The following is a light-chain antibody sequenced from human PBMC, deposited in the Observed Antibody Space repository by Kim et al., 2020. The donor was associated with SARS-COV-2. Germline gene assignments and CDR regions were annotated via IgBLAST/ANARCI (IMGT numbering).Light chain of an antibody. CDR1: SSDVGGYTS. Sequence: GQSVTISCTGTSSDVGGYTSVSWYQQHPGKAPKLMIYDVSKRPSWVPDRFSGSKSGNTASLTVSGLQAGDEADYYCTSYAGSTELLFGGGTQLTVL. CDR2: DVS. J-gene: IGLJ2*01. CDR3: TSYAGSTELL. V-gene: IGLV2-8*01.